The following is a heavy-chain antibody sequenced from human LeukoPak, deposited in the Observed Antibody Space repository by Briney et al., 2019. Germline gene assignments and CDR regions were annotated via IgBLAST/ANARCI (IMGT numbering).Heavy chain of an antibody. V-gene: IGHV4-34*01. CDR2: INHSGST. CDR1: GGSFSGYY. J-gene: IGHJ5*02. D-gene: IGHD6-13*01. CDR3: ARALLRGYSSSWYVDP. Sequence: SETLPLTCAVYGGSFSGYYWSWIRQPPGKGLEWIGEINHSGSTNYNPSLKSRVTISVDTSKNQFSLKLSSVTAADTAVYYCARALLRGYSSSWYVDPWGQGTLVTVSS.